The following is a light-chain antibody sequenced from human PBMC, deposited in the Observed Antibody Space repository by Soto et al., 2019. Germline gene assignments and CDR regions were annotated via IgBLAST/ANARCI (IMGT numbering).Light chain of an antibody. CDR3: ATWDDSLKGPV. CDR2: NNN. Sequence: QPVLTQPPSASGTPGQRVSISCSGGNSNIGSYTVNWYQQFPGTAPKLLIYNNNQRPSGVPDRFSGSKSGTSASLAISGLQSADEAYYSCATWDDSLKGPVFGGGTKLTVL. J-gene: IGLJ2*01. CDR1: NSNIGSYT. V-gene: IGLV1-44*01.